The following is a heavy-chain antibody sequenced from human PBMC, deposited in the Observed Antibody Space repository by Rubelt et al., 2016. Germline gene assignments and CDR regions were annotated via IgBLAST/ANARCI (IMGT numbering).Heavy chain of an antibody. V-gene: IGHV3-7*04. CDR1: GFTFSSYW. CDR3: GRPSWDGAFDV. D-gene: IGHD2-2*01. Sequence: EVQLVESGGGLVQPGGSLRLSCAASGFTFSSYWMSWVRQAPGKGLEWVANIKQDGSEKYYVDSVKGRFTISRDNAKNSLYLRMSSLRAEDTAVYYCGRPSWDGAFDVWGRGTMVTVTS. CDR2: IKQDGSEK. J-gene: IGHJ3*01.